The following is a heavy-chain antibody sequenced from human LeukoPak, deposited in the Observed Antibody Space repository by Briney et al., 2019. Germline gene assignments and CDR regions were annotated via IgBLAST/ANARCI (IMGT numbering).Heavy chain of an antibody. CDR1: GFTFNTFN. V-gene: IGHV3-21*04. CDR2: ITSGGDYI. CDR3: AKDDSLAAHDY. D-gene: IGHD3-16*01. Sequence: GGSLRLSCAASGFTFNTFNMNWVRQAPGKGLEWVSSITSGGDYIYYADSVKGRFTTSRDNSKNTLYLQMNSLRAEDTAVYYCAKDDSLAAHDYWGQGTLVTVSS. J-gene: IGHJ4*02.